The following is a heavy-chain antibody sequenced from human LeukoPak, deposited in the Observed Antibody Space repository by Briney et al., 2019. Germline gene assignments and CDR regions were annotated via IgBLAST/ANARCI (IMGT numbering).Heavy chain of an antibody. Sequence: GASVKVSCKASGHTFTDYYMHWVRQAPGQGFEWMGWINPNSGGTNYAQKFQGRVTITRDTSIITAYMQLTSLRSDDTAVYYCTRGLSIATRPAYYFDYWGQGTLVTVSS. D-gene: IGHD6-6*01. V-gene: IGHV1-2*02. CDR2: INPNSGGT. CDR3: TRGLSIATRPAYYFDY. CDR1: GHTFTDYY. J-gene: IGHJ4*02.